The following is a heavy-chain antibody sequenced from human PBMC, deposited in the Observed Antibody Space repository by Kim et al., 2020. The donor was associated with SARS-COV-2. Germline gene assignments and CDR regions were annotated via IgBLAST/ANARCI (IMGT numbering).Heavy chain of an antibody. Sequence: TNYGDSVRGRITISRDDAKNMVHMQMDSLRAEDTAVYYCERGRKDGYTQDFWGQGTLVTVS. V-gene: IGHV3-74*01. D-gene: IGHD3-16*01. CDR2: T. J-gene: IGHJ4*02. CDR3: ERGRKDGYTQDF.